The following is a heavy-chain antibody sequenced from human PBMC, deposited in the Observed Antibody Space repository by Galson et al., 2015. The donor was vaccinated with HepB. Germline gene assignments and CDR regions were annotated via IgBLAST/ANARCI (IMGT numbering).Heavy chain of an antibody. J-gene: IGHJ4*02. CDR3: ARQPMEIVVVVAATQPDY. Sequence: QSGAEVKKPGESLRISCKGSGYSFTSYWISWVRQMPGKGLEWMGRFDPSDSYTNYSPSFQGHVTISADKSISTAYLQWSSLKPSDTAMYYCARQPMEIVVVVAATQPDYWGQGTLVTVSS. CDR1: GYSFTSYW. CDR2: FDPSDSYT. V-gene: IGHV5-10-1*01. D-gene: IGHD2-15*01.